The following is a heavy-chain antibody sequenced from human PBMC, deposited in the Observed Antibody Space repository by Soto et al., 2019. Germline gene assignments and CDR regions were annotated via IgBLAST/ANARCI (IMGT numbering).Heavy chain of an antibody. D-gene: IGHD6-13*01. J-gene: IGHJ4*02. V-gene: IGHV4-59*01. CDR2: LYYSGPT. CDR1: GASITTKS. CDR3: ARGLSWSPYFDL. Sequence: QVKLQESGPGLVKPSETLSLTCTVSGASITTKSWNWVRQSPGKGLEWIGYLYYSGPTNYNPSLKSRVTISIDTSKNQISLNLTSVTAADTAICYCARGLSWSPYFDLWGQGTRVTVSS.